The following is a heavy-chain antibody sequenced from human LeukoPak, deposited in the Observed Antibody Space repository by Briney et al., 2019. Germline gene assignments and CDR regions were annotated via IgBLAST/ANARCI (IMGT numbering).Heavy chain of an antibody. J-gene: IGHJ6*03. CDR3: ARSITMVRGAPLGYYYYYMDV. V-gene: IGHV4-59*01. CDR1: GGSISSYY. D-gene: IGHD3-10*01. Sequence: SETLSLTCTVSGGSISSYYWSWIRQPPGKGLEWIGYIYYSGSTNYNPSLQSRVTISVDTSKNQFSLKLSSVTAADTAVYYCARSITMVRGAPLGYYYYYMDVWGKGTTVTVSS. CDR2: IYYSGST.